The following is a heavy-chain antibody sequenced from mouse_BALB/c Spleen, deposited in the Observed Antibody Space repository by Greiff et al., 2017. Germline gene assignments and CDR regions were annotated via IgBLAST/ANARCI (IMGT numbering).Heavy chain of an antibody. CDR3: ASGITTVVAHYAMDY. CDR1: GYTFTDYA. V-gene: IGHV1-67*01. D-gene: IGHD1-1*01. Sequence: VQVVESGPELVRPGVSVKISCKGSGYTFTDYAMHWVKQSHAKSLEWIGVISTYYGNTNYNQKFKGKATMTVDKSSSTAYMELARLTSEDSAIYYCASGITTVVAHYAMDYWDQGTSVTVSS. J-gene: IGHJ4*01. CDR2: ISTYYGNT.